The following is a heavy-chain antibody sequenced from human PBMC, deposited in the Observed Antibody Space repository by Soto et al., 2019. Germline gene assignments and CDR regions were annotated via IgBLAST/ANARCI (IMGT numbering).Heavy chain of an antibody. CDR3: AKDPSTGPPDC. CDR1: GFTFSNYG. Sequence: GGSLRLSCAASGFTFSNYGMSWVRQAPGKGLQWVATIHPSGGSTHYAESVRGRFTISRDNSRDTLYLQMNSLRAEDTAVYYCAKDPSTGPPDCWGQGALVTVSS. CDR2: IHPSGGST. J-gene: IGHJ4*02. V-gene: IGHV3-23*01. D-gene: IGHD3-9*01.